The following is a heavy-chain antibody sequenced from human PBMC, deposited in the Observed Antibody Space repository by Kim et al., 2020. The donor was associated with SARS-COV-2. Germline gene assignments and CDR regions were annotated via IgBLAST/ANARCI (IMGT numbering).Heavy chain of an antibody. Sequence: GGSLRLSCAASGFTVSSNYMSWVRQAPGKGLEWVSVIYSGGSTYYADSVKGRFTISRDNSKNTLYLQMNSLRAEDTAVYYCAESRDGYNLFFYYWGQGTLVTVSS. CDR3: AESRDGYNLFFYY. CDR1: GFTVSSNY. J-gene: IGHJ4*02. D-gene: IGHD5-12*01. V-gene: IGHV3-53*01. CDR2: IYSGGST.